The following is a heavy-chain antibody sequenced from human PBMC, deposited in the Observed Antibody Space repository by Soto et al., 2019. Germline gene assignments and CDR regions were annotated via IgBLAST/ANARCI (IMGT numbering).Heavy chain of an antibody. J-gene: IGHJ4*02. Sequence: QVQLVQAGAEVKKPGASVKVSCKASGYTFTSYGISWVRQAPGEGVAWMGWISAYNVNTHYEQKLQGRVTMTTDTSTSTASMELRSLRSDDTAVSYCARHLSEGDDFWIGHSYWGQGALVTVSS. CDR1: GYTFTSYG. V-gene: IGHV1-18*04. D-gene: IGHD3-3*01. CDR3: ARHLSEGDDFWIGHSY. CDR2: ISAYNVNT.